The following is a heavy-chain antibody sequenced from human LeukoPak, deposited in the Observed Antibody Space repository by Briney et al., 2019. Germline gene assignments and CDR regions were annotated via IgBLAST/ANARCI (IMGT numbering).Heavy chain of an antibody. J-gene: IGHJ3*02. V-gene: IGHV3-30-3*01. CDR3: ARGKGYCSSTSCYPGAFDI. Sequence: PGRSLRPSCAASGFTFSSYAMHWVRQAPGKGLEWVAVISYDGSNKYYADSVKGRFTISRDNSKNTLYLQMNSLRAEDTAVYYCARGKGYCSSTSCYPGAFDIWGQGTMVTVSS. CDR2: ISYDGSNK. CDR1: GFTFSSYA. D-gene: IGHD2-2*01.